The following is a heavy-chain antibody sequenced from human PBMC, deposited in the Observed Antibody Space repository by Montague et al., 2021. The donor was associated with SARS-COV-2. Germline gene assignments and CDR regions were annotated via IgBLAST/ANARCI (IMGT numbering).Heavy chain of an antibody. V-gene: IGHV4-4*07. J-gene: IGHJ6*02. CDR1: GGSISNYY. CDR2: LYTSGST. CDR3: ARESGYSSGWRYYYGMDD. Sequence: SETLSLTCTVSGGSISNYYWTWIRQPAGKGLEWIGRLYTSGSTTYNPSLNSRVTMSVDTSKNQFSLNVTSVTAADTAIYYCARESGYSSGWRYYYGMDDWGQGTTVTVS. D-gene: IGHD6-19*01.